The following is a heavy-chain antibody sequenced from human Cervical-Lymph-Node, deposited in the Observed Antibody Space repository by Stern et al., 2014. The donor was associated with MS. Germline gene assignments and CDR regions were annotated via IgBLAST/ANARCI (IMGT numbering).Heavy chain of an antibody. CDR1: GFSFSSYS. CDR2: VASSGGTI. V-gene: IGHV3-48*01. CDR3: ARGYASGSNFH. Sequence: EVQLVESGGGVVQPGGSLRLSCAASGFSFSSYSISWVRQAPGKGLEWVSYVASSGGTIYYADSVKGRFTISRDHAKNSLYLQMNSLRAEDMAVYYCARGYASGSNFHWGQGTLVTVSS. J-gene: IGHJ4*02. D-gene: IGHD3-10*01.